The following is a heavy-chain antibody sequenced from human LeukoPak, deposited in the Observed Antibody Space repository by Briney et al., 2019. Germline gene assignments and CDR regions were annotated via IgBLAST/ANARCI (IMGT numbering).Heavy chain of an antibody. D-gene: IGHD1-26*01. CDR2: ISGSGGST. Sequence: GGSLRLSCAASGFTFSSYAMSWVRQAPGKGLEWVSAISGSGGSTYYADSVKGRFTISRDNSKNTLYLQMNSLRAEDTAVYYCAPRSGSYPFQHWGQGTLVTVSS. V-gene: IGHV3-23*01. J-gene: IGHJ1*01. CDR3: APRSGSYPFQH. CDR1: GFTFSSYA.